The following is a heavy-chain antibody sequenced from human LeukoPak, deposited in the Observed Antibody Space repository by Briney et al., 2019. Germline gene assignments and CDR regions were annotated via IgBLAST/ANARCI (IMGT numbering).Heavy chain of an antibody. J-gene: IGHJ4*02. CDR3: ARVYNWNDRHFDY. CDR1: GYTFTGYY. Sequence: GASVKVSCKASGYTFTGYYMHWVRQAPGQGLEWMGWINPNSGGTNYAQKFQGRVTMTRDTSISTAYMELGRLRSDDTAVYYCARVYNWNDRHFDYWGQGTLVTVSS. D-gene: IGHD1-20*01. CDR2: INPNSGGT. V-gene: IGHV1-2*02.